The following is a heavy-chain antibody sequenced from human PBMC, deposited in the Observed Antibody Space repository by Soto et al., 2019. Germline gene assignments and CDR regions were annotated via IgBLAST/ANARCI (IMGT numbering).Heavy chain of an antibody. V-gene: IGHV3-53*01. J-gene: IGHJ6*02. CDR3: ARDRRITIFGVVITYGMDV. D-gene: IGHD3-3*01. Sequence: PGGSLRLSCAASGFTVSSNYMSWVRQAPGKGLEWVAVMYSGGSTYYADSVKGRFTISRDNSKNTLYLQMNSRRAEDTAVYYCARDRRITIFGVVITYGMDVWGQGTTVTVSS. CDR2: MYSGGST. CDR1: GFTVSSNY.